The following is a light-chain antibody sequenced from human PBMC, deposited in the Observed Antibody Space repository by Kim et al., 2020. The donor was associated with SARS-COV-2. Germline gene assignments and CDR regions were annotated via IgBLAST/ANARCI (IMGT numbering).Light chain of an antibody. CDR2: WAS. J-gene: IGKJ1*01. Sequence: DIVMTQSPDSLAVSLGERATINCKSSQNILYSSNNNNYLAWYQQKPGQPPKLLIYWASTRESGVPDRFSGAGSETDFTLTISSLQAEDVALYYCQQYYSTPWTFGQGTKVDIK. CDR1: QNILYSSNNNNY. V-gene: IGKV4-1*01. CDR3: QQYYSTPWT.